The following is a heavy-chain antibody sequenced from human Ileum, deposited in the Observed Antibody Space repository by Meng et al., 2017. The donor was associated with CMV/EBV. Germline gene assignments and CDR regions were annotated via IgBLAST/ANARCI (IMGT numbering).Heavy chain of an antibody. CDR2: IYYSGTN. Sequence: LPSTGSGVSMSTLPPSWGWIRRPPGKGLEWIAWIYYSGTNYYKRSIKSRVTVSVDTSKNQFSLRLSSVTAADTAVFYCERSQTAAGGASIDYWGQGTLVTVSS. D-gene: IGHD6-13*01. CDR1: GVSMSTLPPS. J-gene: IGHJ4*02. V-gene: IGHV4-39*07. CDR3: ERSQTAAGGASIDY.